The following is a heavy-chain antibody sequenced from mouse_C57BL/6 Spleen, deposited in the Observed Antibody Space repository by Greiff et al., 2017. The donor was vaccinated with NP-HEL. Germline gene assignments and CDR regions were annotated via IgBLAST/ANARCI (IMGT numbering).Heavy chain of an antibody. CDR2: INPNNGGT. CDR3: ARVDY. V-gene: IGHV1-26*01. CDR1: GYTFTDYY. J-gene: IGHJ2*01. Sequence: EVQLQQSGPELVKPGASVKISCKASGYTFTDYYMNWVKQSHGKSLEWIGDINPNNGGTSYNQKFKGKATLTVDKSSSTAYMQLRSLTSEDSAVYYCARVDYWGQGTPLTVSS.